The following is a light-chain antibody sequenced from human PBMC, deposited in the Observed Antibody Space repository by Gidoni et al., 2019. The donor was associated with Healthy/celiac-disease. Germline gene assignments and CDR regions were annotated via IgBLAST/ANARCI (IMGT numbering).Light chain of an antibody. V-gene: IGKV1-5*01. CDR1: QSIIIW. Sequence: DIQMTQSPSTLSASVGDRVTITCRASQSIIIWLAWYQQKPGKAPKLLIYDASSLESGVPSRFSGSGSGTEFTLTISSLQPDDFATYYCQQYNSYPLTFGGGTKVEIK. J-gene: IGKJ4*01. CDR2: DAS. CDR3: QQYNSYPLT.